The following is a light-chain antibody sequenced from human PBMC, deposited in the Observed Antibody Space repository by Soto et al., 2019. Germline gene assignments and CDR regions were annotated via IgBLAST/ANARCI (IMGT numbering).Light chain of an antibody. Sequence: EIVVTQSPATLSVSPGERVTLSCRASQSVNNMLAWYQQQPGQAPRLLIHGASTRATDIPARFSGSGSGTEFTLTISSLQSEDFAIYYCQHYNNWPPITFGQGTRLEIK. CDR3: QHYNNWPPIT. CDR2: GAS. J-gene: IGKJ5*01. CDR1: QSVNNM. V-gene: IGKV3-15*01.